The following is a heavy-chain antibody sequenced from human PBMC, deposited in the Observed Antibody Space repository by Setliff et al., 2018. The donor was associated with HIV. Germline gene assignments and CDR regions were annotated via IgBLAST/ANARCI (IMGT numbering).Heavy chain of an antibody. Sequence: SETLSLTCSFSGGSINSDNYYWGWIRQAPGKGLEWIGSVYYSGTTYYNPSLRGRVTISVDRSRNQFSLTLNSVTAADTATYYCASRGIVVVTMSMPDEFFVHWGHGTLVTVSS. CDR1: GGSINSDNYY. J-gene: IGHJ1*01. CDR3: ASRGIVVVTMSMPDEFFVH. D-gene: IGHD2-21*02. CDR2: VYYSGTT. V-gene: IGHV4-39*01.